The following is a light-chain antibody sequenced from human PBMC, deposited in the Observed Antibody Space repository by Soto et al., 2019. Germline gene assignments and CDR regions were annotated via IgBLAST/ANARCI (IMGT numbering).Light chain of an antibody. J-gene: IGKJ1*01. V-gene: IGKV3-20*01. Sequence: EIVLTQSPATLSSFPGDRVTLSCRASQRLSSNYLAWFQQKPGQAPRLLIYGASSRATGIPDRFSGSGSGTDFTLTIPRLEPEDFAVYYCLQYGSSVWTFGQRAKVDIK. CDR1: QRLSSNY. CDR2: GAS. CDR3: LQYGSSVWT.